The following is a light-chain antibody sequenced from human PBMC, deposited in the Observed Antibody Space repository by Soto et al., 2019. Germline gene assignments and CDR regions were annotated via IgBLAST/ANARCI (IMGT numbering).Light chain of an antibody. Sequence: QSVLTQPASVSGSPGQSITISCTGTSTDVGSYNLVSWYQQHPGKAPKFIIYEGVKRPSGVSNRFSGSTSGDTASLTIYGLQAADEAYYYCCSYAGRNTVILGGGTKVTVL. V-gene: IGLV2-23*01. CDR1: STDVGSYNL. CDR2: EGV. CDR3: CSYAGRNTVI. J-gene: IGLJ2*01.